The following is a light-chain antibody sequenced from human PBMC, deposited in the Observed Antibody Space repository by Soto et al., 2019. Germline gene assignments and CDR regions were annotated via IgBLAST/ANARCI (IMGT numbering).Light chain of an antibody. V-gene: IGKV1-9*01. CDR2: AAS. CDR1: QGISSH. J-gene: IGKJ4*01. CDR3: QQGKTYPIT. Sequence: DIQLTQSPSFLSASVGDRVTITCRASQGISSHLAWYQQKPGKAPNLLIYAASTLQSGVPSGFGGSGSGTEFTLTITSLQPEDFATYYCQQGKTYPITFGGGTKVEIK.